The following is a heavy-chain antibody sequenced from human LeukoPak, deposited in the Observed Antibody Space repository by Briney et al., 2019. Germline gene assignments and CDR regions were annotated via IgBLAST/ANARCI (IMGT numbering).Heavy chain of an antibody. CDR3: AKSTQRWLQPTLYYYYGMDV. CDR2: IIPIFGTA. Sequence: SVKVSCKASGYTFTSYGISWVRQAPGQGLEWMGGIIPIFGTANYAQKFQGRVTITADESTSTAYMELSSLRSEDTAVYYCAKSTQRWLQPTLYYYYGMDVWGQGTTVTVSS. V-gene: IGHV1-69*13. CDR1: GYTFTSYG. J-gene: IGHJ6*02. D-gene: IGHD5-24*01.